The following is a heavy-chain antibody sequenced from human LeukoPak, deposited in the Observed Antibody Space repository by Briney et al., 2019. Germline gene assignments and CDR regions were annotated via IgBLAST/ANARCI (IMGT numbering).Heavy chain of an antibody. CDR3: AKRYYDFPLDY. V-gene: IGHV3-23*01. CDR2: ISANGGET. CDR1: GFTFSIYA. J-gene: IGHJ4*02. D-gene: IGHD3-3*01. Sequence: QPGGSLRLSCAASGFTFSIYAMTWVRQAPGKGLEWVSSISANGGETHYADSVKGRFTISRDNSKNTLYLQINNPRVEDTAVYYCAKRYYDFPLDYWGQGTLVTVSS.